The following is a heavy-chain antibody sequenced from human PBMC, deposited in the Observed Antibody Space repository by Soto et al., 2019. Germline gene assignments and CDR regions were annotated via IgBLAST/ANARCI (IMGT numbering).Heavy chain of an antibody. D-gene: IGHD3-10*01. J-gene: IGHJ4*02. CDR1: GYTFTSYG. Sequence: GASVKVSCKASGYTFTSYGISWVRQAPGQGLEWMGWISAYNGNTNYAQKLQGRVTMTTDTSTSTAYMELRSLRSDDTAVYYCAREYLGSYYYGSGSFDYWGQGTLVTGSS. V-gene: IGHV1-18*01. CDR2: ISAYNGNT. CDR3: AREYLGSYYYGSGSFDY.